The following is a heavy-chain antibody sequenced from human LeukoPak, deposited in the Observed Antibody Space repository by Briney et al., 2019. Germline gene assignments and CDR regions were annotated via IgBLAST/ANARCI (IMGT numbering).Heavy chain of an antibody. D-gene: IGHD3-22*01. CDR3: ARDHDYYDSSGSHRGPG. V-gene: IGHV4-34*01. CDR1: GGSFSGYY. J-gene: IGHJ4*02. CDR2: INHSGST. Sequence: SETLSLTCAVYGGSFSGYYWSWIRQPPGKGLEWIGEINHSGSTNYNPSLKSRVTISVDTSKNQFSLKLSSVTAADTAVYYCARDHDYYDSSGSHRGPGWGQGTLVTVSS.